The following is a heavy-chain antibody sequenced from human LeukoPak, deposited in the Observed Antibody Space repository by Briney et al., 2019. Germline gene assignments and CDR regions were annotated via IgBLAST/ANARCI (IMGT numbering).Heavy chain of an antibody. Sequence: GSLRLPCAASGFTFSNAWMNWVRQAPGKGLEWVSYISSSGSTIYYADSVKGRFTISRDNAKNSLYLQMNSLRAEDTAVYYCAELGITMIGGAWGKGTTVTISS. CDR3: AELGITMIGGA. V-gene: IGHV3-48*04. CDR2: ISSSGSTI. CDR1: GFTFSNAW. J-gene: IGHJ6*04. D-gene: IGHD3-10*02.